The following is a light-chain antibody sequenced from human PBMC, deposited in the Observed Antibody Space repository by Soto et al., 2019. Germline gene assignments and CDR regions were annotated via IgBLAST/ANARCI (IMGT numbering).Light chain of an antibody. CDR1: QSFRGL. CDR2: DAY. J-gene: IGKJ5*01. CDR3: QQCHAWPIT. V-gene: IGKV3-11*01. Sequence: VLTQSPVTLSLSPGERATLSCRASQSFRGLLAWYQQKPGQAPRLLIYDAYNRATGIPPRFSGSGSGTDFTLTISSLEPEDSAVYYCQQCHAWPITFGQGTRLEIK.